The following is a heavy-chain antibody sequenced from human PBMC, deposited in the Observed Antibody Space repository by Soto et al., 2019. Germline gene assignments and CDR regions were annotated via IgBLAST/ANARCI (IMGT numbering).Heavy chain of an antibody. Sequence: QVQLQESGPGLVKPSETLSLTCTVSGGSISSYYWSWIRQPPGKGLEWIGYIYYSGSTNYNPSLKSRVTISVDTSKNQFSIKLSSVTAADTAMYYYARHHDSWGQGTLVNVSS. CDR2: IYYSGST. J-gene: IGHJ4*02. CDR3: ARHHDS. CDR1: GGSISSYY. V-gene: IGHV4-59*08.